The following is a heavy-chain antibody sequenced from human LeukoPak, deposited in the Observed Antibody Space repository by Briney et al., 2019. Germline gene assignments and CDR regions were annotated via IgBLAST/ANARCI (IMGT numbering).Heavy chain of an antibody. V-gene: IGHV1-69*11. D-gene: IGHD2-21*01. CDR2: IIPFLGTT. CDR1: GGVFTTYA. J-gene: IGHJ4*02. Sequence: SVKVSCKASGGVFTTYAVSWVRQAPGQGLEWMGSIIPFLGTTNYAQKFQGRVTITADEPTRTAYMELTYVRPDDTAVYYCTIIPNVILFTHYFEYWGQGTLVTVSS. CDR3: TIIPNVILFTHYFEY.